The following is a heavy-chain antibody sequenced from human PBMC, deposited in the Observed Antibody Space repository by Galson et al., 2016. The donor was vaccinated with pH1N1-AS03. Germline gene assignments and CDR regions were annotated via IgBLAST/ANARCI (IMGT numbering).Heavy chain of an antibody. J-gene: IGHJ4*02. CDR1: GFTISKYG. V-gene: IGHV3-33*01. CDR2: IWNDGGTT. CDR3: VRDDDSSGYYPDS. Sequence: SLRLSCAASGFTISKYGMHWVRQAPGKGLEWMAIIWNDGGTTHYADSVKGRFTISGDNSKNTLYLQMNSLRGEDTAVYYCVRDDDSSGYYPDSWGRGTLVTVSS. D-gene: IGHD3-22*01.